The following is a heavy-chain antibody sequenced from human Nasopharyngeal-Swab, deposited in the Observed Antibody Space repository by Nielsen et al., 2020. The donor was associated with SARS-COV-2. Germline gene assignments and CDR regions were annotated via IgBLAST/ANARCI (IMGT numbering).Heavy chain of an antibody. Sequence: PGKGLEWIGYIYHSGSTNYNPSLRSRVTTSVDTSKNQFSLKLSSVTAADTAVYHCARDSGTSPWGPDAFDIWGQGTMVTVSS. CDR2: IYHSGST. D-gene: IGHD7-27*01. V-gene: IGHV4-59*13. J-gene: IGHJ3*02. CDR3: ARDSGTSPWGPDAFDI.